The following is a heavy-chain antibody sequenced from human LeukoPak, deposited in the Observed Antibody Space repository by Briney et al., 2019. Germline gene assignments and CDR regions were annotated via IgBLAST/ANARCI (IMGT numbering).Heavy chain of an antibody. CDR2: ISSSVGSI. J-gene: IGHJ4*02. Sequence: GGSLRPSCAASGFTFTDFYMSWIRQAPGKGLEWISYISSSVGSIYYADSVKGRFTISRDNAKNSLYLQMNSLRAEDTAVYYCASHDYGVHFDYWGQGTLVTVSS. CDR3: ASHDYGVHFDY. CDR1: GFTFTDFY. V-gene: IGHV3-11*04. D-gene: IGHD4-17*01.